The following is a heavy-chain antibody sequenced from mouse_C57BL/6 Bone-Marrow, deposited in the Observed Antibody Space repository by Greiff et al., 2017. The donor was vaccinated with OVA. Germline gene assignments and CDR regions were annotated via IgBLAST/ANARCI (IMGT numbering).Heavy chain of an antibody. J-gene: IGHJ2*01. CDR2: IHPSDSDT. CDR3: AILGLARFDY. CDR1: GYTFTSYW. V-gene: IGHV1-74*01. Sequence: QVQLQQPGAELVTPGASVKVSCKASGYTFTSYWMHWVKQRPGQGLEWIGRIHPSDSDTNYNQKFKGKATLTVAKSSSPAYLQLSSLTAEDSAVYYCAILGLARFDYWGQGTTLTVSS. D-gene: IGHD4-1*01.